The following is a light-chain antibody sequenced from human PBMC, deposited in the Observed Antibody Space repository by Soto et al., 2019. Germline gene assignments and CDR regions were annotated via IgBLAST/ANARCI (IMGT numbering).Light chain of an antibody. CDR3: YAYAGISTSLFV. Sequence: QSVLNEPSTVSGYPGPSTTISCTCTSRDIGTSNLVSWYQQYPGKAPKLIIFEVTRRPSGISNRFSGSKSGNTASLTISGLQPEDEADYYCYAYAGISTSLFVFGTGTKVTVL. CDR1: SRDIGTSNL. CDR2: EVT. V-gene: IGLV2-23*02. J-gene: IGLJ1*01.